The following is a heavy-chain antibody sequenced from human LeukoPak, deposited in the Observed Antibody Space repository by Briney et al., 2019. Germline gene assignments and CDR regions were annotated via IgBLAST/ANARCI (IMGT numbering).Heavy chain of an antibody. D-gene: IGHD1-14*01. Sequence: SETLSLTCAVYGGSFSGYYWSWLRQPPGKGLEWIGEINHSGSTNYNPSLKSRVTISVDTSNKQFSLKLRSVTAADTAVYYCARHEWGITNAFDIWGQGTMVTVSS. CDR2: INHSGST. CDR3: ARHEWGITNAFDI. V-gene: IGHV4-34*01. CDR1: GGSFSGYY. J-gene: IGHJ3*02.